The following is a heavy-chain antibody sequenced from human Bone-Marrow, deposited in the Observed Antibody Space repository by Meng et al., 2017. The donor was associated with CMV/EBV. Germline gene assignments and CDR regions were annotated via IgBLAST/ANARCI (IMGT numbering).Heavy chain of an antibody. J-gene: IGHJ4*02. D-gene: IGHD2-2*01. V-gene: IGHV3-23*01. CDR1: GFTFTNYA. CDR2: ITGSGATA. Sequence: GESLKISCAASGFTFTNYAMNWVRQAPGKGLEWVSAITGSGATAYYADSVRGRFTVSRDNSENTLYLQLNSLRADDTAVYYCARDCCSSTSYTNNFDYWGQGTLVTVSS. CDR3: ARDCCSSTSYTNNFDY.